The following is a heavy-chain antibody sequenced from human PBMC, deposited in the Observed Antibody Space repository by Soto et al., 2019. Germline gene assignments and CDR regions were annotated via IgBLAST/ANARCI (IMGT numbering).Heavy chain of an antibody. J-gene: IGHJ6*02. V-gene: IGHV1-69*13. CDR3: AREYYSSGSAYYGRDV. CDR1: GYTFTGYY. D-gene: IGHD3-10*01. CDR2: IIPIFGTA. Sequence: ASVKVSCKASGYTFTGYYMHWVRQAPGQGLEWMGGIIPIFGTANYAQKFQGRVTITADESTSTAYMELSSLRSEDTAVYYCAREYYSSGSAYYGRDVWGQGTTVTVSS.